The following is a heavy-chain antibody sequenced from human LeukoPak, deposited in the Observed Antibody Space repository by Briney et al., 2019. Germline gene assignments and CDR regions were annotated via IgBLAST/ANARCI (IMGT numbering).Heavy chain of an antibody. Sequence: PSETLSLTCTVSGGSISSSSYYWGWIRQPPGKGLEWIGSIYYSGSTYYNPSLKSRVTISVDTSKNQFSLKLSSVTAADTAVYYCARVLRFLEWLYYFDYWGQGTLVTASS. V-gene: IGHV4-39*07. D-gene: IGHD3-3*01. CDR1: GGSISSSSYY. J-gene: IGHJ4*02. CDR2: IYYSGST. CDR3: ARVLRFLEWLYYFDY.